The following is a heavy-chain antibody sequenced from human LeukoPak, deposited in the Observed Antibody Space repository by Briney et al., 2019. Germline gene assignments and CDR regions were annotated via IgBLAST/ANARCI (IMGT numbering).Heavy chain of an antibody. J-gene: IGHJ4*02. CDR1: GDSISSSGYY. Sequence: NPSETLSLTCSVSGDSISSSGYYWGWIRQPPGKGLEWIGSLYLGETTSYNPSLRGRVTISVDTSKNQFSLKLTSVTAADTAVYYCARLERSGKSSSLHYWGQGILVTVSS. CDR3: ARLERSGKSSSLHY. V-gene: IGHV4-39*01. CDR2: LYLGETT. D-gene: IGHD6-6*01.